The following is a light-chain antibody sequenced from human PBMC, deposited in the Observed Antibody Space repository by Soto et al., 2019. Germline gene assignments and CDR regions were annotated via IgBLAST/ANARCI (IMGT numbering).Light chain of an antibody. CDR3: QQYFMSGT. Sequence: VMKQSPATVSVSQGERGTXSCRASQSVSNNSLAWYQQKPVHPPSLLLYVPSNRATVIPYRFRRGGSGTDFTLTISSQEHEDFAVYYCQQYFMSGTFGQGSKVDIK. CDR2: VPS. CDR1: QSVSNNS. V-gene: IGKV3-20*01. J-gene: IGKJ1*01.